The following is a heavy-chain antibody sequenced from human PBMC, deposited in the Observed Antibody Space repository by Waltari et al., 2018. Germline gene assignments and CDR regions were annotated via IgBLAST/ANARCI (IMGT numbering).Heavy chain of an antibody. Sequence: QLQLQESGPRLGKPSETLSLTCNVSGGSRTTNRPYWAGIRQPPGQGLEWIATVSYNGATYSSPSLKSRVTVSRDTSKNHLSLKLGSVTAADTAVYYCATYIGASIGTAAFDVWGQGTMVTVSS. CDR3: ATYIGASIGTAAFDV. CDR2: VSYNGAT. V-gene: IGHV4-39*02. J-gene: IGHJ3*01. CDR1: GGSRTTNRPY. D-gene: IGHD5-12*01.